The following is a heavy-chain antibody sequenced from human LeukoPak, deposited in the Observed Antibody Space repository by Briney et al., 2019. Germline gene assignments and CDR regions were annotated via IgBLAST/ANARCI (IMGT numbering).Heavy chain of an antibody. V-gene: IGHV3-21*01. Sequence: PGGSLRLSCAASGFTFSSYAMSWVRQAPGKGLVWVSSISSSSSYIYYADSVKGRFTISRDNAKNSLYLQMNSLRAEDTAVYYCARGSDYGDYGAYYFDYWGQGTLVTVSS. CDR1: GFTFSSYA. CDR3: ARGSDYGDYGAYYFDY. CDR2: ISSSSSYI. D-gene: IGHD4-17*01. J-gene: IGHJ4*02.